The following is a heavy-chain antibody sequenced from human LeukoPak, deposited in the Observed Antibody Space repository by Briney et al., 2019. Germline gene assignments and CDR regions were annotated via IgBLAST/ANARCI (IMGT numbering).Heavy chain of an antibody. CDR1: GGSISSGGYY. Sequence: PSETLSLTYTVSGGSISSGGYYWSWIRQHPGKGLEWIGYIYYSGSTYYNPSLKSRVTISVDTSKNQFSLKLSSVTAADTAVYYCARDREDYESYWYFDLWGRGTLVTVSS. D-gene: IGHD3-22*01. CDR3: ARDREDYESYWYFDL. CDR2: IYYSGST. J-gene: IGHJ2*01. V-gene: IGHV4-31*03.